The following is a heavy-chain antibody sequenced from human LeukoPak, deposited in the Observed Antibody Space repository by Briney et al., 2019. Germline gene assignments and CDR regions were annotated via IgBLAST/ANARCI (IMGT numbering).Heavy chain of an antibody. J-gene: IGHJ5*02. CDR1: GFTFSSYT. CDR3: AKNMIVVVSWFDA. CDR2: ITTSDGNT. V-gene: IGHV3-23*01. Sequence: GGSLRLSCAASGFTFSSYTMSWVRQAPGKGLEWVSTITTSDGNTYYTDSVKGRFTISRDNSKNTPFLQMNSLRAEDTAVYYCAKNMIVVVSWFDAWGQGTLVTVSS. D-gene: IGHD3-22*01.